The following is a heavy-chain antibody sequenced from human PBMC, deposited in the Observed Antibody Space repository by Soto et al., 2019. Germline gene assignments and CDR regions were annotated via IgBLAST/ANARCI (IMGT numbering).Heavy chain of an antibody. CDR3: TGGSNSVY. Sequence: EVQLLESGGGLVQPGGSLRLSCAASGFTFNSYAMSWVRQAPGKGLEWVSHIGANGDSIYYADSVKGRFTISRDNSKNMLYLQMTGLGADDTAVYYCTGGSNSVYWGQGTLVTVSS. D-gene: IGHD1-26*01. CDR2: IGANGDSI. V-gene: IGHV3-23*01. CDR1: GFTFNSYA. J-gene: IGHJ4*02.